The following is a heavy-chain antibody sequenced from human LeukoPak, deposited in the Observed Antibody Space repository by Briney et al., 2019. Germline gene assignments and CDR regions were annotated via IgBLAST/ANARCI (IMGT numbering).Heavy chain of an antibody. D-gene: IGHD6-13*01. CDR3: ARGRIAAPDYYFDY. CDR2: IYSGGDT. V-gene: IGHV3-53*01. J-gene: IGHJ4*02. Sequence: GGSLRLSCAASGSTVSSNYMSWVRQAPGKGLEWVSVIYSGGDTYYADSVKGRFTISRDNSKNTLYLQMNSLRAEDTAVYYCARGRIAAPDYYFDYWGQGTLVTVSS. CDR1: GSTVSSNY.